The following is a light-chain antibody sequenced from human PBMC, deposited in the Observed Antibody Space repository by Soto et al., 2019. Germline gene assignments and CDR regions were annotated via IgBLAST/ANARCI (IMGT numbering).Light chain of an antibody. J-gene: IGLJ1*01. Sequence: QSALPQPASVSGSPGQSITISCTGTSSDVGGYNYVSWYQQHPGKAPKLMIYDVSNRPSGVSNRFSGSKSGNTASLTISGLQGEDEPDYYCSSYSSSSTRVFGTGTKLTVL. CDR2: DVS. CDR1: SSDVGGYNY. V-gene: IGLV2-14*01. CDR3: SSYSSSSTRV.